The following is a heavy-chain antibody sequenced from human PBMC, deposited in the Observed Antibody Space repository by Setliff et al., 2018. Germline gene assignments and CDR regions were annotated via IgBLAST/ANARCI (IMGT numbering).Heavy chain of an antibody. CDR3: ARDLSGRSDY. V-gene: IGHV3-21*01. D-gene: IGHD3-3*01. Sequence: LSLSCAASGFTFRTYTMNWVRQAPGKGLEWVSSISLGGGIIYYADSVRGRFTISRDNAKNSLYLQMNRLRAEDTAVYYCARDLSGRSDYWGQGTLVTVSS. CDR1: GFTFRTYT. CDR2: ISLGGGII. J-gene: IGHJ4*02.